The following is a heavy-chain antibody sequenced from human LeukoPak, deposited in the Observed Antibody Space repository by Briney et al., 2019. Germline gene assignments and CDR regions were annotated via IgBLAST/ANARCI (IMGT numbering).Heavy chain of an antibody. V-gene: IGHV3-23*01. D-gene: IGHD4-17*01. CDR2: ISGSGGST. J-gene: IGHJ4*02. CDR1: GFTFSSYA. CDR3: AKDDHYGDYLGLFDY. Sequence: GGSLRLSCAASGFTFSSYAMSWVRQAPGKGLEWVSAISGSGGSTCYADSVKGRFTISRDNSKNTLYLQMNSLRAEDTAVYYCAKDDHYGDYLGLFDYWGQGTLVTVSS.